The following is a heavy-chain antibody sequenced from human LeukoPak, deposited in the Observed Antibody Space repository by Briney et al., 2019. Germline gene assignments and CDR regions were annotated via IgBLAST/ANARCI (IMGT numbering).Heavy chain of an antibody. J-gene: IGHJ6*02. CDR3: ARDTVVRGAMGYYYYGMDV. D-gene: IGHD3-10*01. Sequence: ASVKVSCKASGYTFTSYGISWVRQAPGQGLEWMGWISAYNGNTNYAQKLQGRVTMTTDTSTSTAYMELRSLRSDDTAVYYCARDTVVRGAMGYYYYGMDVWGQGTTVTVSS. CDR1: GYTFTSYG. V-gene: IGHV1-18*01. CDR2: ISAYNGNT.